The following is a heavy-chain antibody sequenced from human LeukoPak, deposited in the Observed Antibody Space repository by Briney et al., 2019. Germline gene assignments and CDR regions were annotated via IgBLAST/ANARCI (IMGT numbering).Heavy chain of an antibody. V-gene: IGHV3-7*01. Sequence: PGGSLRLSCAASGFTFSSYWMSWVRQAPGKGLEWVANIKQDGSEKYYVDSVKGRFTISRDNAKNSLYLQMNSLRAEDPAVYYCARVLSGSWDWFDPWGQGTLVTVSS. CDR2: IKQDGSEK. D-gene: IGHD3-22*01. CDR1: GFTFSSYW. J-gene: IGHJ5*02. CDR3: ARVLSGSWDWFDP.